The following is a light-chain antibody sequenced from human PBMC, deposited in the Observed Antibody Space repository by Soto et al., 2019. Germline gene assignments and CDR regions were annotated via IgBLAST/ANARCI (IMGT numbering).Light chain of an antibody. CDR1: QSVSSSY. CDR2: GAS. CDR3: QQYGSSPIT. V-gene: IGKV3-20*01. Sequence: EIVLTQSPVTLSLSPGERATLSCRASQSVSSSYLAWYQQKPGQAPRLLIYGASTRATGIPDRFSGDGSVTHFTLTISRLEAEDFVMYYCQQYGSSPITFGQGTRLEIK. J-gene: IGKJ5*01.